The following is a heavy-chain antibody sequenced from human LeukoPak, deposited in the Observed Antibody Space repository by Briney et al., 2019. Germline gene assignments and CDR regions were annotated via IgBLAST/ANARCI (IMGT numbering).Heavy chain of an antibody. V-gene: IGHV3-23*01. D-gene: IGHD1-26*01. CDR1: GFTFSGHS. CDR2: IPASGGST. J-gene: IGHJ3*02. CDR3: ARGSLYSGSYYPIADAFDI. Sequence: GGSLRLSCEASGFTFSGHSMSWVRQAPGKGLEWVSSIPASGGSTYYADSVKGRFTISRDNSKNTLYLQMNSLRAEDTAVYYCARGSLYSGSYYPIADAFDIWGQGTMVTVSS.